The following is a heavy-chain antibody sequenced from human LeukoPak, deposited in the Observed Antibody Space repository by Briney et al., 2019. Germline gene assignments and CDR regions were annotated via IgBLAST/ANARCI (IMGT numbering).Heavy chain of an antibody. CDR3: ARQPVAAITGYFDS. Sequence: GGTLRLSCAASGVSFSNYAICWVRQAPGKGLEWVSVISTDGNYKYYADSVKGRFAVSRDNSKSMLYLQMNSLSADDTAVYYCARQPVAAITGYFDSWGQGALVTVSS. CDR1: GVSFSNYA. V-gene: IGHV3-30*09. J-gene: IGHJ4*02. D-gene: IGHD5-24*01. CDR2: ISTDGNYK.